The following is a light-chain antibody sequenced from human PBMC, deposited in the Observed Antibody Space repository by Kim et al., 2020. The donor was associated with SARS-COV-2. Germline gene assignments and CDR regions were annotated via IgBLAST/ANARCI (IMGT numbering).Light chain of an antibody. Sequence: DIQMTQSPTSLSASAGDRVTITCRASQSISTYLNWYLQKPGKAPKLLIYAASTLQSGVPSRFSGSGSGTDFTLTISSVQPEDFATYHCQQTDSTPWTFGQGTKVDIK. CDR3: QQTDSTPWT. CDR2: AAS. J-gene: IGKJ1*01. CDR1: QSISTY. V-gene: IGKV1-39*01.